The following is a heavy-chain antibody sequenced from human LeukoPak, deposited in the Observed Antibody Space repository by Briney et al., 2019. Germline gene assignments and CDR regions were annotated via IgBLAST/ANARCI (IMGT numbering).Heavy chain of an antibody. J-gene: IGHJ4*02. Sequence: GGSLRLSCAASGFTFSSYAMTWVRQAPGKGLEWVANIKQDGSEKYYVDSVKGQFTISRDNAKNSLSLQMNSLRAEDTAVYYCARGGKLTMLRGVNDYWGQGTLVTVSS. V-gene: IGHV3-7*01. CDR2: IKQDGSEK. CDR1: GFTFSSYA. CDR3: ARGGKLTMLRGVNDY. D-gene: IGHD3-10*01.